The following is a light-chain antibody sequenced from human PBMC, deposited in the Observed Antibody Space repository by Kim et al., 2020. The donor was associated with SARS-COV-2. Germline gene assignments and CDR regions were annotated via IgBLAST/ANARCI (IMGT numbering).Light chain of an antibody. Sequence: SSELTQDPAVSVALGQTVRITCQGDSLRSYYATWYQQKPGQAPIVVIYGKNNRPSGIPDRFPGSSSGNTASLTITGTQAGDEADYYCNSRSSNDNVVFGGGTQLTVL. J-gene: IGLJ2*01. CDR1: SLRSYY. CDR3: NSRSSNDNVV. V-gene: IGLV3-19*01. CDR2: GKN.